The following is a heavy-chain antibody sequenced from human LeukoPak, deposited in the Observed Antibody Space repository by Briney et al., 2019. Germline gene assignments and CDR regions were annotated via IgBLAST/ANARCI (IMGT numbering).Heavy chain of an antibody. D-gene: IGHD3-10*01. CDR3: ARVYWFGDLYYFDY. V-gene: IGHV4-34*01. J-gene: IGHJ4*02. CDR2: INHSGST. CDR1: GGSFSGYY. Sequence: SETLSLTCAVYGGSFSGYYWSWIRQPPGKGLEWIGEINHSGSTYYNPSLKSRVTISVDTSKNQFSLKLSSVTAADTAVYYCARVYWFGDLYYFDYWGQGTLVTVSS.